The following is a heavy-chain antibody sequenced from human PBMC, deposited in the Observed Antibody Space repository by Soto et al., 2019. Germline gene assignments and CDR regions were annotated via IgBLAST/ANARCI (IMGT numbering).Heavy chain of an antibody. CDR2: IIPILGIA. J-gene: IGHJ6*03. D-gene: IGHD6-13*01. CDR1: GGTFSSYT. CDR3: ARERAAAWYTPYYYYYMDV. Sequence: ASVKVSCKASGGTFSSYTISWVRQAPGQGLEWMGRIIPILGIANYAQKFQGRVTITADKSTSTAYMELSSLRSEDTAVYYWARERAAAWYTPYYYYYMDVWGKGTTVTVSS. V-gene: IGHV1-69*04.